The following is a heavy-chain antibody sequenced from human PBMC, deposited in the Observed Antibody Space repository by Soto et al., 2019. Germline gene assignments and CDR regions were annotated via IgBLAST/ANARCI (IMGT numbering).Heavy chain of an antibody. CDR3: VRGYYLDF. CDR1: GFTFSDQY. CDR2: TRNKANSYTT. J-gene: IGHJ4*02. Sequence: GGSLRLSCAASGFTFSDQYMDWVRQAPGKGLEWVGRTRNKANSYTTEYAASVQGRFSISRDDSKDSLYLQMNSLKIEDTAVYYCVRGYYLDFWGQGTLVTVSS. V-gene: IGHV3-72*01.